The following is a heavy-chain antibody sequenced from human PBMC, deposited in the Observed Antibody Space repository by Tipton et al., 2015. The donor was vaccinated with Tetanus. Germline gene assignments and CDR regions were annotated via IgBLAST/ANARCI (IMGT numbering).Heavy chain of an antibody. CDR1: GFYFPVYA. CDR2: ISGSGNTI. J-gene: IGHJ4*02. CDR3: ARGAIQPLDY. Sequence: SLRLSCAASGFYFPVYAVSWVRQVPGKGLEWVSSISGSGNTILYSDSVKGRFTVSRDNADNSVYLQMNHLRDDDTAMYFCARGAIQPLDYWGQGTLVTVSS. D-gene: IGHD2-2*01. V-gene: IGHV3-11*01.